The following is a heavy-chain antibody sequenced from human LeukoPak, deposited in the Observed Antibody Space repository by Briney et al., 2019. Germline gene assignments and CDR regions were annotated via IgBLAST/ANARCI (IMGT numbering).Heavy chain of an antibody. CDR3: TTPIYDSSGYYYDAFDI. D-gene: IGHD3-22*01. Sequence: GGSLRLSCAASGFTFSNAWMSWVRQAPGKGLEGGSRIKSKTDGGTTDYAAHVKGRFSISRDDSKSKLYLQMNSLKTEDTAVYYCTTPIYDSSGYYYDAFDIWGQGTMVTVSS. CDR1: GFTFSNAW. J-gene: IGHJ3*02. CDR2: IKSKTDGGTT. V-gene: IGHV3-15*01.